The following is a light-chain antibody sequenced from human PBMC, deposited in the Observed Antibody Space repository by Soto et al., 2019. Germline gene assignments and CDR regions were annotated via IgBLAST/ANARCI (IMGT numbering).Light chain of an antibody. J-gene: IGKJ1*01. CDR1: QGIINY. V-gene: IGKV1-27*01. Sequence: DIQMTQSPSSLSASVGDIVTITFRASQGIINYLALYQQKPGKVPKLLIYAASTLQSGVPSNFSGSGSGTDFTLTIRSLQPEDFATYYCQQYNSYPRTFGQGTKVDNK. CDR2: AAS. CDR3: QQYNSYPRT.